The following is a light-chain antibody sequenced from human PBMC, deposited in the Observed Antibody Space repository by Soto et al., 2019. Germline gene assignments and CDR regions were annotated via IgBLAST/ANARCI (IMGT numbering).Light chain of an antibody. CDR3: QQYGSSPLT. Sequence: EIVLTQSPATLSLSPGERATLSCGASQSVRSSYLAWYQQKPGLAPRLLIYDASSRATGIPDRFSGSGSGTDFTLTISRLEPEDFAVYYCQQYGSSPLTFGGGTKVDIK. V-gene: IGKV3D-20*01. J-gene: IGKJ4*01. CDR2: DAS. CDR1: QSVRSSY.